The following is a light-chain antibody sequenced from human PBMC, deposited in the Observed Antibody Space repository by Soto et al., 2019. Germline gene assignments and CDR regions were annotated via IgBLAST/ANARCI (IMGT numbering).Light chain of an antibody. CDR1: QSVSSSY. CDR2: GAS. Sequence: EIVLTQSPGTLSLSPGERATLSCRASQSVSSSYLAWYQQKPGQAPRLLIYGASSMATGIPDRFSGSGSGTDFTLTISRLEPEDFAVYYCQQYCSSLGFTFGPGTKVDIK. J-gene: IGKJ3*01. V-gene: IGKV3-20*01. CDR3: QQYCSSLGFT.